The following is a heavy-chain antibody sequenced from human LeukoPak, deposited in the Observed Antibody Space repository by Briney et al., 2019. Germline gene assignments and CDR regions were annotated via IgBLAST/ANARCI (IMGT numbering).Heavy chain of an antibody. CDR1: GYTFTSYY. J-gene: IGHJ6*02. V-gene: IGHV1-69*13. Sequence: ASVKVSCKASGYTFTSYYMHWVRQAPGQGLEWMGGIIPIFGTANYAQKFQGRVTITADESTSTAYMELSSLRSEDTAVYYCARDSKDLYYYYGMDVWGQGTTVTVSS. CDR3: ARDSKDLYYYYGMDV. CDR2: IIPIFGTA. D-gene: IGHD4-11*01.